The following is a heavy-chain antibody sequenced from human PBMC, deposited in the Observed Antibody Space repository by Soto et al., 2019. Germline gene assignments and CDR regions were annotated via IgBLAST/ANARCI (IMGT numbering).Heavy chain of an antibody. CDR2: IIPIFGTA. D-gene: IGHD4-4*01. Sequence: ASVKVSCKASGGTFSSYAISWVRQAPGQGLEWMGGIIPIFGTANYAQKFQGRVTITADESTSTAYMELSSLRSEDTAVYYCARAQRDPTVPFDYWGQGTLVTVSS. CDR3: ARAQRDPTVPFDY. CDR1: GGTFSSYA. J-gene: IGHJ4*02. V-gene: IGHV1-69*13.